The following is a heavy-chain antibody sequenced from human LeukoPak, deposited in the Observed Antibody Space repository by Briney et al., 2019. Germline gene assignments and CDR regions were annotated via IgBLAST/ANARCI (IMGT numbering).Heavy chain of an antibody. D-gene: IGHD3-10*01. CDR1: GYIFTSYD. CDR2: MNANSGDT. CDR3: ARGGTYLPFGY. V-gene: IGHV1-8*01. Sequence: GASVKVSCKASGYIFTSYDINWVRQATGQGPEWMGWMNANSGDTGYAQKFQGRVTMTRNTSISTAYMELSSLRSEDTAIYYCARGGTYLPFGYWGQGTLVIVSS. J-gene: IGHJ4*02.